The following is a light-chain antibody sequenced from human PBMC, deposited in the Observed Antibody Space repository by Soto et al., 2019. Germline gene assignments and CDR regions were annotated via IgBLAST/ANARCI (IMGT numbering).Light chain of an antibody. J-gene: IGKJ3*01. CDR1: QNVRSNY. CDR3: QQYGSSYT. CDR2: GTF. V-gene: IGKV3-20*01. Sequence: EIVLTQSPGTLSLSPGERATLSCRASQNVRSNYLAWYQQQPGQAPRLLIYGTFARATGIPDRFGGSGSGTDFTLTISRLEPEDFAVYYCQQYGSSYTFGPGTKVEIK.